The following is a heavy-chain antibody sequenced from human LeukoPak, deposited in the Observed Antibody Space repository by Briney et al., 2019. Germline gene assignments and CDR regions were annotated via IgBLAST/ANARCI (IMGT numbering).Heavy chain of an antibody. CDR1: GFTFSSYA. CDR2: ISGSGGST. D-gene: IGHD3-9*01. CDR3: AKGPTIGLLGY. V-gene: IGHV3-23*01. Sequence: GGSLRLSCTASGFTFSSYAMSWVRQAPGKGLEWVSAISGSGGSTYYADSVKGRFTISRDNSKNTLYLQMNSLRAEDTAVYYCAKGPTIGLLGYWGQGTLVTVSS. J-gene: IGHJ4*02.